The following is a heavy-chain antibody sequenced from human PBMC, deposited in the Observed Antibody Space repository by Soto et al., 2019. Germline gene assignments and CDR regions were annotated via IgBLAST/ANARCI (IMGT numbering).Heavy chain of an antibody. V-gene: IGHV3-33*01. CDR3: ARGSKDSYPGSRIFDF. J-gene: IGHJ4*02. CDR2: IWYDGSNK. D-gene: IGHD3-10*01. CDR1: GFTFSSYG. Sequence: QVQLVESGGGVVQPGNSLRLSCAASGFTFSSYGMHWVRQAPGKGLEWVAVIWYDGSNKYYADSVKGRFTISRDNSKKTLYLQMSSLRADDSAVYFCARGSKDSYPGSRIFDFWGRGTLVTVSS.